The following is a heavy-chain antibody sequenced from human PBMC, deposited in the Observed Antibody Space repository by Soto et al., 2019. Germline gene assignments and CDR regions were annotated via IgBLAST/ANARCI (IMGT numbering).Heavy chain of an antibody. CDR3: ARDLNPYGPDAFDI. V-gene: IGHV3-21*01. J-gene: IGHJ3*02. CDR1: GFTFSSYS. D-gene: IGHD3-10*01. CDR2: ISSSSSYI. Sequence: EVQLVESGGGLVKPGGSMRLSCAASGFTFSSYSMNWVRQAPGKGLEWVSAISSSSSYIYYADSVKGRFTISRDNAKNSLYLKMNSLRAEDTALYYCARDLNPYGPDAFDIWGQGTMVTVSS.